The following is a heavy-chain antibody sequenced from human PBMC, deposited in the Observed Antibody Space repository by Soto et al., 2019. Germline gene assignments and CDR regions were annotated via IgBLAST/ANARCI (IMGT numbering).Heavy chain of an antibody. CDR2: INPDNGGI. Sequence: ASVKVSCKASGYTFSDYYIHWLRQAPGQGLEWMGWINPDNGGIKYAQKFQGRVTMTRDPSISTPYLDLSRLRSDDTAVYYCARSNYYDSSGYKVGHWDWG. D-gene: IGHD3-22*01. V-gene: IGHV1-2*02. CDR3: ARSNYYDSSGYKVGHWD. CDR1: GYTFSDYY. J-gene: IGHJ1*01.